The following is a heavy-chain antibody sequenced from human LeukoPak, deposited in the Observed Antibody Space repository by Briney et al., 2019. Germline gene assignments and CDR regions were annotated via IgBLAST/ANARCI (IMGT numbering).Heavy chain of an antibody. CDR3: ARGTTATLGAFDI. Sequence: GGSLRLSCAASGFTFSSYVMSWVRQAPGKGLEWVSAISGSGGSTYYADSVKGRFTISRDNSKNTLYLQMNSLRAEDTAVYYCARGTTATLGAFDIWGQGTMVTVSS. CDR1: GFTFSSYV. CDR2: ISGSGGST. V-gene: IGHV3-23*01. J-gene: IGHJ3*02. D-gene: IGHD2-15*01.